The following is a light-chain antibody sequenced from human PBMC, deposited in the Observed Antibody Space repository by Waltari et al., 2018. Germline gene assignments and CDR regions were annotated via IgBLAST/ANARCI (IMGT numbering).Light chain of an antibody. CDR1: QSIDRY. J-gene: IGKJ3*01. CDR2: IAS. V-gene: IGKV1-39*01. Sequence: EIRLTQSPSSLSVSVGDRVTITCRASQSIDRYLNWYQQKEGRAPNLLIYIASNLQSGVPSRFSGSGSGTDFTLTISSLQHEDFATDYCQQSYSARFTFGPGTKVDI. CDR3: QQSYSARFT.